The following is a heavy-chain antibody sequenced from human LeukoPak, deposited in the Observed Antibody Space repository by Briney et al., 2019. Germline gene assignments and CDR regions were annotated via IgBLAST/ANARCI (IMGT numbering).Heavy chain of an antibody. V-gene: IGHV4-39*07. CDR1: GGSISSSSYY. D-gene: IGHD3-10*02. J-gene: IGHJ5*02. Sequence: SETLSLTCTVSGGSISSSSYYWGWIRQPPGKGLEWIGSIYYSGTTYSNPSLNSRFTISVDTSNNQLSLKLSSVTAADTAVYYCARDRISWVMIGEENWFDPWGQGTLVTVSS. CDR3: ARDRISWVMIGEENWFDP. CDR2: IYYSGTT.